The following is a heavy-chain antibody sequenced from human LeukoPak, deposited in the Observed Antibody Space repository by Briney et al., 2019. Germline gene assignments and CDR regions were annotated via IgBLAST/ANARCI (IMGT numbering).Heavy chain of an antibody. CDR2: IYHSGST. CDR3: ARGNGVVLGYFDC. D-gene: IGHD2-8*01. J-gene: IGHJ4*02. CDR1: GDSIGSNNG. Sequence: PSETLSLTCAVSGDSIGSNNGWSWVRQPPGQGLEWIAEIYHSGSTNYNPSLESRITLSVDKSNNQFSLKLRSVNAADTDVYYCARGNGVVLGYFDCWGQGSLVTVSS. V-gene: IGHV4-4*02.